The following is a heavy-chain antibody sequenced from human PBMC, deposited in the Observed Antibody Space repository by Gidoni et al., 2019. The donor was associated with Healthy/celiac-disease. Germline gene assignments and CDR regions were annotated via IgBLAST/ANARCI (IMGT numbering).Heavy chain of an antibody. CDR3: ARESADWFDP. J-gene: IGHJ5*02. CDR1: EGTFSSYA. Sequence: QVQLVQSGAEGKKPGSSVKVSCKASEGTFSSYAISGVRQAPGQWLEWMGRIIPILGIANYAPQFHGSVPITADNSTSTAYMDLSSLRFEDTAVYYCARESADWFDPCGQGIPVTVFS. V-gene: IGHV1-69*09. CDR2: IIPILGIA.